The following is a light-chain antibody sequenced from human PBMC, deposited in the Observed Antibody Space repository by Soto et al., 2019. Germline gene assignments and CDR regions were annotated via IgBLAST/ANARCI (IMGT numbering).Light chain of an antibody. J-gene: IGLJ1*01. CDR2: SNN. V-gene: IGLV1-44*01. CDR1: SCKIGSNT. CDR3: APWSGSLNGRA. Sequence: QSVLTQPPSASGTRGQWVTTSCCGRSCKIGSNTVNWYQHLPGTATKLLIHSNNQRPSGVPDRFSGYKSGTSASLAISRLQSVSESIYHCAPWSGSLNGRALGSAPTVT.